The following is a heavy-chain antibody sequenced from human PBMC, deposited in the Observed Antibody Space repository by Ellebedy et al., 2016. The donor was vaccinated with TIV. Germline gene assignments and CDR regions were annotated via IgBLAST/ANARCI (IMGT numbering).Heavy chain of an antibody. Sequence: ASVKVSCKASGYTFTGYYIHWVRQAPGQGLEWMGWINPDSGGTNFAQKFQGRVTMTRDTSVNTAYMELSRLESDDTAVYYCARVRRGSSGMDVWGQGTTVTVS. CDR1: GYTFTGYY. CDR2: INPDSGGT. D-gene: IGHD6-13*01. J-gene: IGHJ6*02. V-gene: IGHV1-2*02. CDR3: ARVRRGSSGMDV.